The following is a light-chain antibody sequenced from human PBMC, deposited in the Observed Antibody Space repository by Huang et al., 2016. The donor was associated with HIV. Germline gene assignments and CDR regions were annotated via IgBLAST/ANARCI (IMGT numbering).Light chain of an antibody. CDR2: AAS. J-gene: IGKJ1*01. Sequence: DIQMTQSPSSLSASVGDRVTITCLASQSISSYLNCYQQKPGKAPKLLIYAASSLQIGVPSRFSGSGSGTDFTLTISSLQPEDFATYYCQQSYSTPRTFGQGTKVEIK. CDR3: QQSYSTPRT. CDR1: QSISSY. V-gene: IGKV1-39*01.